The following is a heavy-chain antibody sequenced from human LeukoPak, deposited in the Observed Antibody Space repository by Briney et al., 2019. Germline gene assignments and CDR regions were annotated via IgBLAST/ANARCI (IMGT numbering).Heavy chain of an antibody. D-gene: IGHD2-21*02. CDR2: IFPGDSYT. V-gene: IGHV5-51*01. CDR1: GYSFSNYW. Sequence: GESLKISCKTSGYSFSNYWIGWVRQMPGKGLEWVGIIFPGDSYTKYSPSFQGQVTISADRSISTAYLQWSSLKASDTAMYYCARRGYCGGDCFLDYWGQGTLVTVSS. J-gene: IGHJ4*02. CDR3: ARRGYCGGDCFLDY.